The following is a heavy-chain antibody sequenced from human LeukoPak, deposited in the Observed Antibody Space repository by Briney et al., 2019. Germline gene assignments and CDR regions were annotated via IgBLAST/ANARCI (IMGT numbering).Heavy chain of an antibody. CDR1: GGSIISTDDY. V-gene: IGHV4-39*06. CDR2: IYYTGST. CDR3: AREDGTAMDNAFDI. J-gene: IGHJ3*02. Sequence: SETLSLTCTVSGGSIISTDDYWGWIRQPPGKGPEWIGSIYYTGSTYHNPSLKSRVTISEDPSKNQFTLKLRSVTAADTAVYYCAREDGTAMDNAFDIWSQGTMVTVSS. D-gene: IGHD5-18*01.